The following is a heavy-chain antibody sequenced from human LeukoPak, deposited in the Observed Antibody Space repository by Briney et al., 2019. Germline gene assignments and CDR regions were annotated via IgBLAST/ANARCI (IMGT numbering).Heavy chain of an antibody. Sequence: GGSLRLSCAASGFTFSSYEMNWVRQAPGKGLEWVSYISSSGSTIYYADSVKGRFTISRDNAKNSLYLQMNSLRAEDTAVYYCARRPSSWYVNYYYYMDVWGKGTTVTISS. J-gene: IGHJ6*03. CDR3: ARRPSSWYVNYYYYMDV. D-gene: IGHD6-13*01. V-gene: IGHV3-48*03. CDR1: GFTFSSYE. CDR2: ISSSGSTI.